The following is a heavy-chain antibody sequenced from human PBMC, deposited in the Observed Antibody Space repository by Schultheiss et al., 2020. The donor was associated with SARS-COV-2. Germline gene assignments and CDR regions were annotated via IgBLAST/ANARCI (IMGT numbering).Heavy chain of an antibody. D-gene: IGHD1-14*01. Sequence: GESLKISCAASGFLFSNHAMSWVRQAPGKGLEWVSSIRTGGDTTYYADAVRGRFTISRDNSKNTLSLHINFLRAEDTAVYFSVRAAITTVALFDSWGQGTLVTVSS. CDR3: VRAAITTVALFDS. V-gene: IGHV3-23*01. CDR2: IRTGGDTT. J-gene: IGHJ4*02. CDR1: GFLFSNHA.